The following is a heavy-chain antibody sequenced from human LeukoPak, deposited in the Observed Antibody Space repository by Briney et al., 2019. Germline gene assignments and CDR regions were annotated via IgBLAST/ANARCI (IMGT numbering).Heavy chain of an antibody. CDR1: GYTFTGYF. V-gene: IGHV1-2*02. D-gene: IGHD2-21*02. CDR3: ARGPVTATDY. J-gene: IGHJ4*02. CDR2: IDPNSGGT. Sequence: GASVRVSCKASGYTFTGYFMHWIRQAPGQGLEWMGWIDPNSGGTNYAQNFQGRVTMARDTSISTAYMELSRLRSDDTAVYYCARGPVTATDYWGQGTLVTVSS.